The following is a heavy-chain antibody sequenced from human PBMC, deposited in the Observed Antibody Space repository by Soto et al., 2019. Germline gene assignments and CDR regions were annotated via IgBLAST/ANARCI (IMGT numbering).Heavy chain of an antibody. CDR1: GYTFTSYG. J-gene: IGHJ6*03. Sequence: ASVKVSCKASGYTFTSYGISWVRQAPGQGLEWMGWISAYNGNTNYAQKLQGRVTMTTDTSTSTAYMELRSLRSDDTAVYYCAREGSDYYGSGSPLKDYYYYMDVWGKGTKVTVSS. V-gene: IGHV1-18*01. CDR2: ISAYNGNT. D-gene: IGHD3-10*01. CDR3: AREGSDYYGSGSPLKDYYYYMDV.